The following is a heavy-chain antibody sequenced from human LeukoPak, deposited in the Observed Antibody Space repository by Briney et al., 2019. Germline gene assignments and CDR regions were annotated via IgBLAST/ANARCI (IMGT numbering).Heavy chain of an antibody. V-gene: IGHV6-1*01. CDR2: TYYRSKWYH. J-gene: IGHJ4*02. CDR3: ARDDGYGYFDF. Sequence: SHTLSLTCAISGDSVSSNRVAWNWIRQTPSRGLEWLARTYYRSKWYHDYAVSVESRITINPDTPKNQFSLQLNSVTPEDTAVYYCARDDGYGYFDFWGQGTLVTVSS. D-gene: IGHD5-24*01. CDR1: GDSVSSNRVA.